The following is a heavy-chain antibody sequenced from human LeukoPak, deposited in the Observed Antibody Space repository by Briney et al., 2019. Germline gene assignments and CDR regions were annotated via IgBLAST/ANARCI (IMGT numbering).Heavy chain of an antibody. D-gene: IGHD3-22*01. Sequence: GGSLRLSCTASGFTFGDYAMSWVRPAPGKGLEWVSFIRRKAHGGTTEYAASVKGRFSSSRDDSKSIAYLQMNSLKTEDTAVYFCTRVTYYYDNSGYFYFDYWGQGTLVTVSS. J-gene: IGHJ4*02. CDR2: IRRKAHGGTT. CDR3: TRVTYYYDNSGYFYFDY. CDR1: GFTFGDYA. V-gene: IGHV3-49*04.